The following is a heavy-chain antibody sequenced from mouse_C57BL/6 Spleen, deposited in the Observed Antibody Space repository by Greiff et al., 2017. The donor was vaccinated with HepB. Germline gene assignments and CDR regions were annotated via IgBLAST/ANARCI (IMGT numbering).Heavy chain of an antibody. CDR2: INPSTGGT. V-gene: IGHV1-42*01. CDR1: GYSFTGYY. CDR3: ARDGSSPYYCDY. Sequence: EVQLQQSGPELVKPGASVKISCKASGYSFTGYYMNWVKQSPEKSLEWIGEINPSTGGTTYNQKFKAKATLTVDKSSSTAYMQLKSLTSADSAVYYWARDGSSPYYCDYWGQGTTLTVSS. D-gene: IGHD1-1*01. J-gene: IGHJ2*01.